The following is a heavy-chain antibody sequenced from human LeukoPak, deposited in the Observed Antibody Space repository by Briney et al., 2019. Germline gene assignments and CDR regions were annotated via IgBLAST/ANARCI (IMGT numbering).Heavy chain of an antibody. CDR1: GGSIGSYY. V-gene: IGHV4-59*08. J-gene: IGHJ2*01. CDR3: ARRSPFDWYFDL. D-gene: IGHD2/OR15-2a*01. Sequence: SETLSLTCSVSGGSIGSYYWSWIRQPPGKGLEWIGYIYYRGSTNYNSSLKSRVTISVDTSKKQFSLKLSSVTAADTAVYYCARRSPFDWYFDLWGRGTLVTVSS. CDR2: IYYRGST.